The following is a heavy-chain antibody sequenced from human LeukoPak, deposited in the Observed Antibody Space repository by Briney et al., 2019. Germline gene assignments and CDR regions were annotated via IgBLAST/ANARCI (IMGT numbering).Heavy chain of an antibody. D-gene: IGHD4-23*01. CDR3: ARGGGNSEIGAFDP. CDR1: GGSLSSHY. V-gene: IGHV4-59*11. CDR2: IYYSGST. Sequence: SETLSLTCTVSGGSLSSHYWSWIRQPPGKGLEWIGYIYYSGSTNYNPSLKSRVTISVDTSKNQFSLKLSSVTAADTAVYYCARGGGNSEIGAFDPWGQGTLVTVSS. J-gene: IGHJ5*02.